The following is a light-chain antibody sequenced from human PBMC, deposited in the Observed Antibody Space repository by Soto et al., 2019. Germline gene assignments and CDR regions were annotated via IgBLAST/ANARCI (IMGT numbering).Light chain of an antibody. Sequence: QSVLTQPASVSGSPGQSITISCTGTSSDVGGYNYVSWYQHHPGKAPKLLIYDVSNRPSGVSNRFSGSKSDNTASLTISGPRPEDEANYSCIPNTPSTPRQKVFGTGTK. CDR2: DVS. CDR1: SSDVGGYNY. V-gene: IGLV2-14*03. CDR3: IPNTPSTPRQKV. J-gene: IGLJ1*01.